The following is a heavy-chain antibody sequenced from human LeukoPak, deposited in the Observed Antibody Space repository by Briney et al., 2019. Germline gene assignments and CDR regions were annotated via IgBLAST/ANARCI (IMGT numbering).Heavy chain of an antibody. CDR1: GSTFTGCY. CDR2: INPNSGGT. V-gene: IGHV1-2*02. J-gene: IGHJ4*02. Sequence: ASVKVSFKSSGSTFTGCYMHWVRHATGQGLVWMGWINPNSGGTNYAQKFQGRVTMTRDTSISTAYMELSRLRSDDTAVYYCARVPYSRGTFDYWGQGSLVTVSS. CDR3: ARVPYSRGTFDY. D-gene: IGHD6-13*01.